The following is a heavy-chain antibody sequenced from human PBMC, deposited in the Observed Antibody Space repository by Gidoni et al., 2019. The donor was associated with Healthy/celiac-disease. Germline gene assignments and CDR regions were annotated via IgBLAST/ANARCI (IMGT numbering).Heavy chain of an antibody. CDR3: AREVTIFGVVMRAFDI. D-gene: IGHD3-3*01. V-gene: IGHV3-21*01. J-gene: IGHJ3*02. CDR2: ISSSSSYI. Sequence: EVQLVESGGGLVKPGGSMRLSCAASGFTFSSYSMNWVRQAPGKGLEWVSSISSSSSYIYYADSLKGRFTISRDNAKNSLYLQMNSLRAEDTAVYYCAREVTIFGVVMRAFDIWGQGTMVTVSS. CDR1: GFTFSSYS.